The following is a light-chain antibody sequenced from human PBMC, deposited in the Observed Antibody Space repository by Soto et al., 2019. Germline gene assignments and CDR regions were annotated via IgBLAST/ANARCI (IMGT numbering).Light chain of an antibody. CDR3: QQYNGFFPT. J-gene: IGKJ2*01. V-gene: IGKV1-5*01. CDR2: DAS. Sequence: DIQMTQSPSTLSASVGDRVTITCRASQSIVNWLAWYQQKPGKAPKLLIHDASSLESGVPSRFSGSGSGTEFTLTISSLQPDDFATYYCQQYNGFFPTVGQGPKLEIK. CDR1: QSIVNW.